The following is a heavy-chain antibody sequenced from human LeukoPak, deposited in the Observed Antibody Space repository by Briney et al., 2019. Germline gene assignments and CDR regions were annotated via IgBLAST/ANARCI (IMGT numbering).Heavy chain of an antibody. D-gene: IGHD6-6*01. CDR2: ISSSSSYI. V-gene: IGHV3-21*01. CDR1: GFTFSSYS. CDR3: ARELIAARPGFGGDY. J-gene: IGHJ4*02. Sequence: GGSLRLSCAASGFTFSSYSMIWVRQAPGKGLEWVSSISSSSSYIYYADSVKGRFTISRDNAKNSLYLQMNSLRAEDTAVYYCARELIAARPGFGGDYWGQGTLVTVSS.